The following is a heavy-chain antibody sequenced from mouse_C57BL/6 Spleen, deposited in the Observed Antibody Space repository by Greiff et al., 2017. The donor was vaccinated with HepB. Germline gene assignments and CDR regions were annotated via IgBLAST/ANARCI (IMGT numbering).Heavy chain of an antibody. CDR1: GFNIKDYY. CDR2: IDPEDGET. CDR3: ARGGNYRYFDV. J-gene: IGHJ1*03. Sequence: VQLKQSGAELVKPGASVKLSCTASGFNIKDYYMHWVKQRTEQGLEWIGRIDPEDGETKCAPKFQGKATITADTSSNTAYLQLSSLTSEDTAVYYCARGGNYRYFDVWGTGTTVTVSS. V-gene: IGHV14-2*01. D-gene: IGHD1-1*01.